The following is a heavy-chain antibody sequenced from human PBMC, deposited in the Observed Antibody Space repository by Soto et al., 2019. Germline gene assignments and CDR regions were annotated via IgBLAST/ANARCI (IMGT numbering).Heavy chain of an antibody. CDR2: ISSSGVIT. CDR3: EKNIGKFSRVFET. V-gene: IGHV3-23*01. CDR1: GFNLIEDR. D-gene: IGHD1-26*01. Sequence: GGSLRLSCEASGFNLIEDRITWVLQAPGKGLEWVSSISSSGVITYSADSVKGRVTISRDGFKNKLYLQIHSLTAEDKAVYYCEKNIGKFSRVFETWGQGTLVTVSS. J-gene: IGHJ5*02.